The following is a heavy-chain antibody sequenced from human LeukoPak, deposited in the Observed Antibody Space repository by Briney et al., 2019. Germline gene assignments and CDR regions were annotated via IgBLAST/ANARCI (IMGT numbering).Heavy chain of an antibody. CDR2: IFHTGST. CDR1: GDSFSSFH. Sequence: SVTVSLTCSVSGDSFSSFHWHWIRQPPGKGLEWIGYIFHTGSTNYNPSLERRVTMSVDTSKNQFSLHLTSVTAADTAVYYCAKVPGRYLDFLCYFDLWGRGTLVTVSS. V-gene: IGHV4-59*01. J-gene: IGHJ2*01. CDR3: AKVPGRYLDFLCYFDL. D-gene: IGHD3-9*01.